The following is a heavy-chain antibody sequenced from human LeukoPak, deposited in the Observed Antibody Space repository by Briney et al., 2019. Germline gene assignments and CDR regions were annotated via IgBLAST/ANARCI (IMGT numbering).Heavy chain of an antibody. CDR2: IYTSGST. J-gene: IGHJ4*02. V-gene: IGHV4-61*02. CDR3: ARELAAD. CDR1: GGSISSGSYY. D-gene: IGHD2-15*01. Sequence: SETLSLTCTVSGGSISSGSYYWSWIRQPAGKGLEWIGRIYTSGSTNYNPSLKSRVTISVDTSKNQFSLKLSSVTAADTAVYYCARELAADWGQGTLVTVSS.